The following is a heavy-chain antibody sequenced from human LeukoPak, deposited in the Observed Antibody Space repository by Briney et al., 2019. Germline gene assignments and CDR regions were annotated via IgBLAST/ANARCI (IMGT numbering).Heavy chain of an antibody. CDR2: IYYSGST. CDR3: ARGSPHWFDH. CDR1: GDSISSGGYY. J-gene: IGHJ5*02. V-gene: IGHV4-31*03. Sequence: PSQTLSLTCTVSGDSISSGGYYWGWIRQHPGKGLEWIGYIYYSGSTYYNPSLKSRVTISVDTSKNQFSLKLSSVTAADTAVYYCARGSPHWFDHWGQGTLVTVSS.